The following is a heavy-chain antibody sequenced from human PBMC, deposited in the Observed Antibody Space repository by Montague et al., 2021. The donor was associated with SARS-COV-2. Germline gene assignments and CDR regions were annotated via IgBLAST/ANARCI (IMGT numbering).Heavy chain of an antibody. CDR2: INKSGRT. J-gene: IGHJ4*01. CDR3: ARSRSSIWWVSGCDDFDY. CDR1: GGSFSGYY. D-gene: IGHD1-26*01. Sequence: SETLSLTCAVYGGSFSGYYWSWIRQPPGKGLEWIGEINKSGRTNNNPSLKSRVIISVDTSKNQFSLKLSSVTAADTAVYYCARSRSSIWWVSGCDDFDYWGQGTLVIVSS. V-gene: IGHV4-34*01.